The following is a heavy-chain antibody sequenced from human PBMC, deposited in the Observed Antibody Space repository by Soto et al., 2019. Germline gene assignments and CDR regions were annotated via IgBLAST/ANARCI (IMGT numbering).Heavy chain of an antibody. CDR3: AAGYSTGLDAFDI. V-gene: IGHV5-51*01. Sequence: GASLKISCKGSGYNFANFWIGWVRQMPGKGLEWMGMIFPGDSDTKNSPSLEGQITMSVDKSDSSAYLQWRSLKASDTAIYYCAAGYSTGLDAFDIWGQGTMVTVS. D-gene: IGHD2-8*02. J-gene: IGHJ3*02. CDR1: GYNFANFW. CDR2: IFPGDSDT.